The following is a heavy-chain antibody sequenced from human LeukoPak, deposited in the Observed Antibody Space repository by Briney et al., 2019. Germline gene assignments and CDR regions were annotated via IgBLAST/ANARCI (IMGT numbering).Heavy chain of an antibody. Sequence: SETLSLTCTVSGGSISSYYWSWVRQPPGKGLEWIGYIYYSGSTNYNPSLKSRLTISVDTSKKQFSLKLSSVTATDTAVYYCARVYSYYGSGSYYYYFDYWGQGALVTVSS. CDR2: IYYSGST. CDR1: GGSISSYY. V-gene: IGHV4-59*08. D-gene: IGHD3-10*01. CDR3: ARVYSYYGSGSYYYYFDY. J-gene: IGHJ4*02.